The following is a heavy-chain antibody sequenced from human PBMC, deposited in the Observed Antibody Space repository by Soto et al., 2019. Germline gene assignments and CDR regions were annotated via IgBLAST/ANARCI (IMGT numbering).Heavy chain of an antibody. CDR2: ISGSGGST. CDR3: AKDQGSKWPGRALGYFDY. D-gene: IGHD2-8*01. J-gene: IGHJ4*02. CDR1: GFTFSSYA. Sequence: EVQLLESGGGLVQPGGSLRLSCAASGFTFSSYAMSWVRQAPGKGLEWVSAISGSGGSTYYADSVKGRFTISRDNSKNTLYLQMNSLRAEDTAVYYCAKDQGSKWPGRALGYFDYWGQGTLVTVSS. V-gene: IGHV3-23*01.